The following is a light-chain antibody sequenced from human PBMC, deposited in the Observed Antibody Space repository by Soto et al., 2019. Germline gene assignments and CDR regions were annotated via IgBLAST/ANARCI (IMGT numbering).Light chain of an antibody. CDR3: QQYGSSGT. Sequence: EILLTQSPATLSVSRGERVTLSCRASQNLHSFLNWYQQRPGQAPRPLIYDGSKRAAGVPDRISGDGSGTDYTLTISSLEPEDLAVYYCQQYGSSGTFGQGTKVDIK. CDR2: DGS. CDR1: QNLHSF. V-gene: IGKV3-11*01. J-gene: IGKJ1*01.